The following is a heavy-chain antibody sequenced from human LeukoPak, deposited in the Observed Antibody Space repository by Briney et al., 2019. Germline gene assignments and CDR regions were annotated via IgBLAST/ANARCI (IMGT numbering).Heavy chain of an antibody. V-gene: IGHV4-39*01. CDR3: AGGYGDYDVYHY. CDR1: DGSISSSIYY. CDR2: IYSSGST. J-gene: IGHJ4*02. Sequence: PSETLSLICTVSDGSISSSIYYWGWIRQPPGKGLEWIGSIYSSGSTYYNPSLKSRVTISVDTSKNQFSLKLTSVTAADTAMYYCAGGYGDYDVYHYWGQGTLVTVSS. D-gene: IGHD5-12*01.